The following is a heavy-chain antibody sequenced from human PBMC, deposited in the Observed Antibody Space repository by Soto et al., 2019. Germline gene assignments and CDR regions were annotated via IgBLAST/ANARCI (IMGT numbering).Heavy chain of an antibody. CDR2: IYHSGST. D-gene: IGHD2-2*01. J-gene: IGHJ6*02. CDR3: ARVVHRSSTSCQYYGMDV. CDR1: GGSISSGGYS. Sequence: PPETLSLTCAVSGGSISSGGYSWSWIRQPPGKGLEWIGYIYHSGSTYYNPSLKSRVTISVDRSKNQFSLKLSSVTAADTAVYYCARVVHRSSTSCQYYGMDVWGQGTTVTVSS. V-gene: IGHV4-30-2*01.